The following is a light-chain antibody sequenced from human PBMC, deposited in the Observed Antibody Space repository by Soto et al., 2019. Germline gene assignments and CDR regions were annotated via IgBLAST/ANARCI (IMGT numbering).Light chain of an antibody. CDR1: QNIYTW. J-gene: IGKJ1*01. CDR3: QQRSNRPPGT. CDR2: KAS. Sequence: DIQMTQSPATLSASVGDRVTITCRASQNIYTWLAWYQQKPGKAPKLLIYKASSLESGVPSRFSGSGSGTDFTLTISSLEPEDFAVYYCQQRSNRPPGTFGQGTKVDIK. V-gene: IGKV1-5*03.